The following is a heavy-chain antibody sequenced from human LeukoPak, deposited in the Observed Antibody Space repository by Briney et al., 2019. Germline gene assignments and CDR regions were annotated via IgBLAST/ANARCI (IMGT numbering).Heavy chain of an antibody. Sequence: SETLSLTCSVAGGSVSSGSYFWSWIRQPPGKGLEWIGHIYHSGSTHYNPSLKSRLTVSVDTSKNHFSLRLSSVTAADTAVYYCACSRCGELFHSPYFDYWVQGTLVTVSS. CDR1: GGSVSSGSYF. CDR3: ACSRCGELFHSPYFDY. V-gene: IGHV4-61*03. J-gene: IGHJ4*02. CDR2: IYHSGST. D-gene: IGHD3-10*01.